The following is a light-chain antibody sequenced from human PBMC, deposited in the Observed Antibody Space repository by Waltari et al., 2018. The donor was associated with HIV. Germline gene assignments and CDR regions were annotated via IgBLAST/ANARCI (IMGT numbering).Light chain of an antibody. CDR1: SSDVGGYNY. CDR2: DVS. J-gene: IGLJ1*01. V-gene: IGLV2-11*01. CDR3: CSYAGSYFYV. Sequence: QSALTQPRSVSGSPGQSVTISCTGTSSDVGGYNYVSWYQQHPGKAPKLMIYDVSKRPSGVPDRFSGSKSGNTASLTISGLQAEDEADYYCCSYAGSYFYVFGTWTKVTVL.